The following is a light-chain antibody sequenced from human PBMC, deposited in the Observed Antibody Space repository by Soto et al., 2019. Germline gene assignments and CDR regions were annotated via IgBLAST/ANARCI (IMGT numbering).Light chain of an antibody. CDR2: AAS. V-gene: IGKV1-12*01. J-gene: IGKJ5*01. CDR3: QQYNNWPPIT. CDR1: QAVSTW. Sequence: DIQMTQSPSSVSASVGDTVTITCRASQAVSTWLAWYQQKPGGAPKLLIYAASTLQSGVPSRFSGSGSGTDFTLTIRSLQPEDFAVYYCQQYNNWPPITFGQGTRLEIK.